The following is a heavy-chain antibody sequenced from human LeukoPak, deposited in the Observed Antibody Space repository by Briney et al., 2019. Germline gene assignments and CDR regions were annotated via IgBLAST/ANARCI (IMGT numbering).Heavy chain of an antibody. CDR2: ISSSGSTI. V-gene: IGHV3-11*01. CDR3: ARDFYGGNPPDY. Sequence: PGGALRLSCAASGFTFSDYYMSWIRQAPGKGLEWVSYISSSGSTIYYADSVKGRFTISRDNAKNSLYLQMNSLRTEDTAVYYCARDFYGGNPPDYWGQGTTVTVSS. J-gene: IGHJ4*03. CDR1: GFTFSDYY. D-gene: IGHD4-23*01.